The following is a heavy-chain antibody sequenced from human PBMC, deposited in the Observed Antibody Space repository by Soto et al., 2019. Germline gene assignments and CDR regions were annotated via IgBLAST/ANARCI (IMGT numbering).Heavy chain of an antibody. CDR3: AREASVLIPAAQPSRFDS. CDR2: ISPYSGYT. Sequence: ASVKVSCKGFGYSFMKYGINWVRQAPGQGLEWVGWISPYSGYTHSAQKFHGRLTLTTDTAASTAYMELRILRSADAALYYCAREASVLIPAAQPSRFDSWGQGTLVTVSS. J-gene: IGHJ4*02. V-gene: IGHV1-18*01. CDR1: GYSFMKYG. D-gene: IGHD2-2*01.